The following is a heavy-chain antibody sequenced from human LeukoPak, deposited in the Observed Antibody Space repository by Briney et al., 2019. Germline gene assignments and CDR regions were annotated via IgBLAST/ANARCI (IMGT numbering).Heavy chain of an antibody. CDR3: AKDRVPITVTRSKYFQH. CDR2: ISGSGGST. D-gene: IGHD4-17*01. Sequence: GGSLRLSCAASGFTFSSYAMSWVRQAPGKGLEGVSAISGSGGSTYYADSVKGRFTISRDNSKNTLYLQMNSLRAEDTAVYYCAKDRVPITVTRSKYFQHWGQGTLVTVSS. V-gene: IGHV3-23*01. CDR1: GFTFSSYA. J-gene: IGHJ1*01.